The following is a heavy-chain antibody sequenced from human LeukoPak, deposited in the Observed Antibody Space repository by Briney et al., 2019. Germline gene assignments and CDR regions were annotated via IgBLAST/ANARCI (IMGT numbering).Heavy chain of an antibody. V-gene: IGHV3-23*01. Sequence: GGSLRLSCEASGFTFGSYVMSWVRQAPGKGLEWVSAISGGSDGTYYADSVRGRFTISRDNAKNTLYLQMNSLRAEDTAVYYCARVGYGPFDYWGQGTLVTVSS. CDR1: GFTFGSYV. CDR3: ARVGYGPFDY. J-gene: IGHJ4*02. CDR2: ISGGSDGT. D-gene: IGHD2-15*01.